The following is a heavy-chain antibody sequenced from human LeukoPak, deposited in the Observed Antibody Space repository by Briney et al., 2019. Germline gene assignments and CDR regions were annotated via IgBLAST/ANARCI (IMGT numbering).Heavy chain of an antibody. D-gene: IGHD3-3*01. Sequence: GGSLRLSCAASGFTFSNFGMHWVRQAPGKGLEWVAFIRFDGTSEFYADSVKARFTISRDNSQNTVSLQLNNLRIEDTALYYCAETSLSDPSGHYYYMDVWGKGTTVTVSS. CDR3: AETSLSDPSGHYYYMDV. V-gene: IGHV3-30*02. CDR2: IRFDGTSE. CDR1: GFTFSNFG. J-gene: IGHJ6*03.